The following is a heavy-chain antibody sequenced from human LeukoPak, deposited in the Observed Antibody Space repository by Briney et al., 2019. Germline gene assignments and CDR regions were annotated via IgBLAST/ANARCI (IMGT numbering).Heavy chain of an antibody. D-gene: IGHD3-9*01. CDR1: GFTFSSYW. Sequence: GGSLRLSCVASGFTFSSYWMQWVRQDPRKGLVWVSRINGDGRNIDYADSVRGRFTISRDNAKNTLYLQMNTLRVEDTAVYYCTRDLMDYVLSTGLHHYYMDVWGQGPTVTVSS. CDR3: TRDLMDYVLSTGLHHYYMDV. CDR2: INGDGRNI. J-gene: IGHJ6*02. V-gene: IGHV3-74*01.